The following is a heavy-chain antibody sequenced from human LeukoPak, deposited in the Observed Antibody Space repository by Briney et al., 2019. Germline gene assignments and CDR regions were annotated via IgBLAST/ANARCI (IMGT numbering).Heavy chain of an antibody. CDR1: GGSISTYS. V-gene: IGHV4-59*01. D-gene: IGHD6-19*01. CDR3: ARAHSSGWPHMFDP. Sequence: SETLSLTCTVSGGSISTYSWTWIRQPPGKGLEWIGNIYYSGSTNYNPSLKSRATISIDTSKNQFSLKVSSVTAADTAVYYCARAHSSGWPHMFDPWGQGTLVTVPS. CDR2: IYYSGST. J-gene: IGHJ5*02.